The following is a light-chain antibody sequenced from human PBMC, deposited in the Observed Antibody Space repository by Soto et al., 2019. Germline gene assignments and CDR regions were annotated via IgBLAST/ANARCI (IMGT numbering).Light chain of an antibody. Sequence: EIVITQSPSTLSVSPGERATLSCRASQSVTSNLAWYQQKPGQAPRLLIYGASTRATGIPARFSGSGSGTEFTLTIGSLQSEDFAVYYCQQHISWPLTFGGGTKVDIK. CDR2: GAS. J-gene: IGKJ4*01. CDR1: QSVTSN. CDR3: QQHISWPLT. V-gene: IGKV3-15*01.